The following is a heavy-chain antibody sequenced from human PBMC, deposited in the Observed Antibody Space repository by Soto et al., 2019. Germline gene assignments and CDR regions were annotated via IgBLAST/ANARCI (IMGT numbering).Heavy chain of an antibody. CDR1: GGTFNTYT. CDR2: FIPILDMA. V-gene: IGHV1-69*02. D-gene: IGHD2-21*01. CDR3: AITYCRDNSCPRDFDL. J-gene: IGHJ4*02. Sequence: QVQVVQSGAEVKKPESSVKVSCKPSGGTFNTYTVNWVRLAPGHGLEWMGRFIPILDMANYAQKFQDRVTITADRSTFTDYMQLNRLTSGDTAVYFCAITYCRDNSCPRDFDLWGPGTRVTVSS.